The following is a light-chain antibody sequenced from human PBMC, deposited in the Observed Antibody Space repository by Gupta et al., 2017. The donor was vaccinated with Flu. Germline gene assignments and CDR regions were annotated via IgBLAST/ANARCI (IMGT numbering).Light chain of an antibody. J-gene: IGLJ3*02. CDR2: GNS. CDR3: QYSDSSLRGWV. V-gene: IGLV1-40*01. CDR1: SSNIGAGYD. Sequence: VTNSGTGTSSNIGAGYDGHWSPQPHGKQTKCLIYGNSNRPSGVTDRFSCYKSSTYASPEIKGLQAEDEADDYCQYSDSSLRGWVFGGGTKLTGL.